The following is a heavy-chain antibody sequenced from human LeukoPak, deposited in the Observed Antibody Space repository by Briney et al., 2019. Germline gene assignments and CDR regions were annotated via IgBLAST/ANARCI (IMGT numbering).Heavy chain of an antibody. CDR2: IYSSGST. V-gene: IGHV4-39*07. J-gene: IGHJ4*02. D-gene: IGHD6-13*01. Sequence: SETLSLTCTVSGGSISSNNYYWGWIRQPPGKGLEYIGSIYSSGSTYYNPSLKSRVTISVDTSKNQFSLKLSSVTAADTAVYYCARGWSIAAAGPLGDYWGQGTLVTVSS. CDR1: GGSISSNNYY. CDR3: ARGWSIAAAGPLGDY.